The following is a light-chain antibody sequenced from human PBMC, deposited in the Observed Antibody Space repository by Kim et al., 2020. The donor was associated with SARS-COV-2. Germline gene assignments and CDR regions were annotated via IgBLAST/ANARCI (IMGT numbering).Light chain of an antibody. CDR2: GAS. Sequence: PGERATRSCRASQSVSGTYLAWYQQKPGQAPRLLIDGASSRATGIPDRISGSGSGTDCTLTISRLEPEDFAVYYCKQYGSSSRWTFGQGTKVDIK. CDR1: QSVSGTY. V-gene: IGKV3-20*01. J-gene: IGKJ1*01. CDR3: KQYGSSSRWT.